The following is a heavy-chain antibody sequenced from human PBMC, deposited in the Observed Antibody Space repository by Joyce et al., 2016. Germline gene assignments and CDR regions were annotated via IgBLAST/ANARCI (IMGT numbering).Heavy chain of an antibody. CDR1: GYSFSTYW. J-gene: IGHJ3*02. CDR2: IFPGDSTT. Sequence: EVHLVQSGAEVKKPGESLRISCKGSGYSFSTYWINWVRQMPGKGLEWMGIIFPGDSTTRYNPSFEGQVTISADKSTTTAYVQWSSLKASDTATYYCARSGGDSGSAFNIWGQGTMVTVSS. D-gene: IGHD2-21*02. CDR3: ARSGGDSGSAFNI. V-gene: IGHV5-51*01.